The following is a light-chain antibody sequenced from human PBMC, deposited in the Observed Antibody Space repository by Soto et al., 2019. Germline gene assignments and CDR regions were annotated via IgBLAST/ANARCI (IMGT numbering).Light chain of an antibody. J-gene: IGKJ2*01. CDR3: QPRNNWPPYT. CDR2: DAS. CDR1: QSVDSY. Sequence: EIVLTQSPATLSLSPGERATLSCRASQSVDSYLAWYQQKPGQAPRLLIYDASNRATGIPARFSGSGSGTDFNLTISSLEPEDFAVDYCQPRNNWPPYTFGQGTKLEIK. V-gene: IGKV3-11*01.